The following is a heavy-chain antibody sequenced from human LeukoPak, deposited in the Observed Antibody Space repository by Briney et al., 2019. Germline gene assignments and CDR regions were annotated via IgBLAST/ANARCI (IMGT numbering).Heavy chain of an antibody. Sequence: SVKVSCKAPGGTFSSYAISWVRQAPGQGLEWMGGIIPIFGAANYAQKFQGRVTITADESTSTAYMELSSLRSEDTAVYYCARGYCSSTSCYGTTIWFDPWGQGTLVTVSS. V-gene: IGHV1-69*01. CDR3: ARGYCSSTSCYGTTIWFDP. CDR2: IIPIFGAA. D-gene: IGHD2-2*01. J-gene: IGHJ5*02. CDR1: GGTFSSYA.